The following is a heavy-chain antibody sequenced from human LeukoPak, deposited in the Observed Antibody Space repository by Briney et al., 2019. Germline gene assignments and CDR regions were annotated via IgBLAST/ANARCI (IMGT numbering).Heavy chain of an antibody. V-gene: IGHV4-34*01. Sequence: TSETLSLTCAVYGGSFSGYYWSWIRQPPGKGLEWIGEINHSGSTNYNPSLKSRVTISVDTSKNQFSLKLSSVTAADTAVYYCARDDKAYWGQGTLVTVSS. CDR3: ARDDKAY. CDR2: INHSGST. CDR1: GGSFSGYY. J-gene: IGHJ4*02.